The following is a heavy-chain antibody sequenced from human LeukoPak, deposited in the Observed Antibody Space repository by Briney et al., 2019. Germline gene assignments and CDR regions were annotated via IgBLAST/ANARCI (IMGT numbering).Heavy chain of an antibody. CDR2: ISFCSTYI. CDR3: ASRIFYASVQTWSPV. D-gene: IGHD3-16*01. CDR1: GFNFNIYI. J-gene: IGHJ4*02. Sequence: GGSLRLSCAASGFNFNIYITKLVRQAPGRGLEWVSSISFCSTYISYADSVKGRFTISREDAKKSLYLQMNGLRAEDTAFYYCASRIFYASVQTWSPVWGQGTVVTVSS. V-gene: IGHV3-21*01.